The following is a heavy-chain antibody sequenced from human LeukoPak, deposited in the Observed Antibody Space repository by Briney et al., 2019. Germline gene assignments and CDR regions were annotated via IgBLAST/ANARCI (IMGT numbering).Heavy chain of an antibody. D-gene: IGHD2-8*01. CDR3: ARESVFGSYFDY. J-gene: IGHJ4*02. CDR2: IYYSGST. Sequence: SRTLSLTCTVSGGSISSGDYYWSWIRQPPGKGLEWIGYIYYSGSTYYNPSLKGRVTISVDTSKNQFSLKLSSVTAADTAVYYCARESVFGSYFDYWGQGTLVTVSS. V-gene: IGHV4-30-4*01. CDR1: GGSISSGDYY.